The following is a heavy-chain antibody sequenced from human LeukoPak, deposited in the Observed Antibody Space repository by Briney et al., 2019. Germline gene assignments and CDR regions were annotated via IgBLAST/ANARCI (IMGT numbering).Heavy chain of an antibody. J-gene: IGHJ4*02. CDR3: ATETNGRHYDY. D-gene: IGHD1-14*01. CDR1: GLTFSTSG. CDR2: IGPTGSDR. V-gene: IGHV3-21*06. Sequence: VKPGGALRLSCSASGLTFSTSGLNLVRPAPGEGLEWVASIGPTGSDRYHADSIKGRFTISRDNANNFLYLQMNSLRAEDTAVYYCATETNGRHYDYWGQGTLLTVSS.